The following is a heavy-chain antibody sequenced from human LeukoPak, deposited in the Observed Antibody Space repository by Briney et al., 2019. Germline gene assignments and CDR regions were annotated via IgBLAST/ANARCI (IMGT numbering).Heavy chain of an antibody. V-gene: IGHV5-51*01. Sequence: PGASLMISCKGSGYTFTSYWIGWVRQLPGKGLEWMGIIYPGDSDTRYSPSFQGQVTISVDKSISTAYLQWSSLKASDTAMYFWARLPSVRGVDRYFDYWGQGTLVTVSS. CDR2: IYPGDSDT. J-gene: IGHJ4*02. CDR1: GYTFTSYW. D-gene: IGHD3-10*01. CDR3: ARLPSVRGVDRYFDY.